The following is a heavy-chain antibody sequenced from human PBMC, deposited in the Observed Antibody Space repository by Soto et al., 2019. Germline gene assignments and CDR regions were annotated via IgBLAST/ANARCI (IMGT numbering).Heavy chain of an antibody. CDR2: IIPIFGTA. J-gene: IGHJ6*02. D-gene: IGHD6-19*01. Sequence: ASVKVSCKASGGTFSSYAISWVRQAPGQGLEWMGGIIPIFGTANYAQKFQGRVTITADESTSTAYMELSSLRSEDTAVYYCARSLAKSVAGTTPYYYYGMDVWGQGTTVTVSS. CDR3: ARSLAKSVAGTTPYYYYGMDV. V-gene: IGHV1-69*13. CDR1: GGTFSSYA.